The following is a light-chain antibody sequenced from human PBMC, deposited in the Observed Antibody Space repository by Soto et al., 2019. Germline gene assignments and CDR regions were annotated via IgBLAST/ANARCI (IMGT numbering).Light chain of an antibody. J-gene: IGLJ1*01. Sequence: SVLTQPTSVSVSPGQSITISSTGTNSDAGAYNYVSWYQHHPGKAPKLMIYDVSNRPSGISNRFSGSRSGNTDSLTISGLQAEDEADYYCSSYTTSSTRVFGTGTKVTVL. CDR2: DVS. CDR1: NSDAGAYNY. V-gene: IGLV2-14*01. CDR3: SSYTTSSTRV.